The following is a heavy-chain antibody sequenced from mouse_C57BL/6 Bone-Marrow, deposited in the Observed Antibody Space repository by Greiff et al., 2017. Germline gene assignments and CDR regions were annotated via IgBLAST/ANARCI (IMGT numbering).Heavy chain of an antibody. CDR2: IYPRSGNT. J-gene: IGHJ2*01. Sequence: QVQLKQSGAELARPGASVKLSCKASGYTFTSYGISWVKQRTGQGLEWIGEIYPRSGNTYYNEKFKGKATLTADKSSSTAYMELRSLTSEDSAVYFCARVGGLLSTVVDYFDSGGQGTTLTVSS. CDR3: ARVGGLLSTVVDYFDS. D-gene: IGHD1-1*01. CDR1: GYTFTSYG. V-gene: IGHV1-81*01.